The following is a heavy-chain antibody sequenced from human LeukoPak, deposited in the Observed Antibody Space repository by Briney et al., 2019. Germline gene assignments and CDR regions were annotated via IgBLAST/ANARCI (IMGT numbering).Heavy chain of an antibody. CDR3: ARLSSHYGDYKVDP. D-gene: IGHD4-17*01. J-gene: IGHJ5*02. CDR1: GYPFNNYD. CDR2: MNPHSGKT. Sequence: GASVKVPCKASGYPFNNYDINWVRQATGQGLEWMGWMNPHSGKTGYAQNFQGRVTMTRDTSISTAYMELSSLRSEDTAVYYCARLSSHYGDYKVDPWGQGTLVTVSS. V-gene: IGHV1-8*01.